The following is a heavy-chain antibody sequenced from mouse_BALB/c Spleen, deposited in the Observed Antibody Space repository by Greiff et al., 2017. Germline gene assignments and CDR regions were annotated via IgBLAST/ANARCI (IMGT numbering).Heavy chain of an antibody. Sequence: EVKLMESGGGLVKPGGSLKLSCAASGFTFSSYAMSWVRQTPEKRLEWVASISSGGSTYYPDSVKGRFTISRDNARNILYLQMSSLRSEDTAMYYCARGGDYGDSFGYWGQGTTLTVSS. J-gene: IGHJ2*01. V-gene: IGHV5-6-5*01. CDR3: ARGGDYGDSFGY. D-gene: IGHD1-1*01. CDR1: GFTFSSYA. CDR2: ISSGGST.